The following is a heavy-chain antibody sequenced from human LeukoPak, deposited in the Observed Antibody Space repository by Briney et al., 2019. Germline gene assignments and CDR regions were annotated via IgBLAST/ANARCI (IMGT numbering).Heavy chain of an antibody. CDR3: ARDMVNKEQWLNYYYYYGMDV. CDR2: ISYDGSNK. Sequence: HTGRSLRLSCAASGFTFSSYAMHWVRQAPGKGLEWVAVISYDGSNKYYADSVKGRFTISRDNSKNTLYLQMNSLRAEDTAVYYCARDMVNKEQWLNYYYYYGMDVWGQGTTVTVSS. V-gene: IGHV3-30-3*01. CDR1: GFTFSSYA. D-gene: IGHD6-19*01. J-gene: IGHJ6*02.